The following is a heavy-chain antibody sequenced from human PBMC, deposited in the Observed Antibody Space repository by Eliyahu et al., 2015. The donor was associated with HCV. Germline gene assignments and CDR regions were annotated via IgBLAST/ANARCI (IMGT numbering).Heavy chain of an antibody. CDR1: GYTFTGYY. Sequence: QVQLVQSGAEVKKPGASVKVSCKASGYTFTGYYMHWVRQAPGQGLEWMGWINPNSGGTNYARRFQGWVTVTRDTSISTAYMELSRLRSDDTAVYYCAVSMVRGVGFDYWGQGTLVTVSS. J-gene: IGHJ4*02. CDR2: INPNSGGT. CDR3: AVSMVRGVGFDY. V-gene: IGHV1-2*04. D-gene: IGHD3-10*01.